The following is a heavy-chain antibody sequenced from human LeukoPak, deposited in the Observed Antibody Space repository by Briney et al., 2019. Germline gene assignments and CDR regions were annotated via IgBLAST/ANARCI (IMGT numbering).Heavy chain of an antibody. CDR2: ISAYNGNT. D-gene: IGHD5-18*01. V-gene: IGHV1-18*01. CDR1: GYTFTSYG. CDR3: ARDVDTSMAYYFDC. J-gene: IGHJ4*02. Sequence: ASVKVSCKASGYTFTSYGISWVRQAPGRGLEWMGWISAYNGNTNYAQRVQGRVTMTTDTSTSTAYMELRSLRSDDTAVYYCARDVDTSMAYYFDCWGQGTLVTVSS.